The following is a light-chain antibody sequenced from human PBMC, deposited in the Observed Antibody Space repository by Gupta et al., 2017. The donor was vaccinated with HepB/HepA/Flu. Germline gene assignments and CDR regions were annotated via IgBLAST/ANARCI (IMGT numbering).Light chain of an antibody. CDR3: QVWDGSSEHVV. Sequence: SYVLTQPPSESVAPGETARISCGGNSIGSTSVHWYQQKPGQAPVVVVYDDSDRPSGIPERFSGSKAGNTATLTISRVEAGDEADYYCQVWDGSSEHVVCGGGTKLTVL. V-gene: IGLV3-21*02. CDR2: DDS. CDR1: SIGSTS. J-gene: IGLJ2*01.